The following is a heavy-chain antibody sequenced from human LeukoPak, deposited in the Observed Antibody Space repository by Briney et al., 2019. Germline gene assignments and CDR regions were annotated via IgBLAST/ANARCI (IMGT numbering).Heavy chain of an antibody. Sequence: SETLSLTCTVSDGSISSNSYYWGWIRQPPGKGLEWIANIYYSGNTYYNPSLKSRVNISVNTSKNQFSLKLSSVTAADTAVYYCARDYYMDVWGKGTTVTVSS. V-gene: IGHV4-39*07. CDR3: ARDYYMDV. CDR1: DGSISSNSYY. J-gene: IGHJ6*03. CDR2: IYYSGNT.